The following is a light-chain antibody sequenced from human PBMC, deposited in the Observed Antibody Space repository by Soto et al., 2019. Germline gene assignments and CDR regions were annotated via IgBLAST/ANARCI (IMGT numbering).Light chain of an antibody. CDR2: RAS. CDR1: QSVNTW. CDR3: QQYNSGWT. Sequence: DIQLTQSPSTLSASVGDRVTITCRASQSVNTWLAWYQQKPGKAPKVLIYRASVLESGVPSRFSGSGSGTEFTLTISSLQPDDFASYYCQQYNSGWTLGQGTKVDIK. V-gene: IGKV1-5*03. J-gene: IGKJ1*01.